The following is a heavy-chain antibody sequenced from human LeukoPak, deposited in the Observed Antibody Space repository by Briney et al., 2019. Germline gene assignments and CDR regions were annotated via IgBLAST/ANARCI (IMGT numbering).Heavy chain of an antibody. Sequence: GGSLRLSCAASGFTFNNYAMSWVRQAPGKGLEWVSAISGSGGTTHYADSVKGRFTISRDNSKNTLYLQMNSLRAEDTAVYYCAKDRYRTSWYWGQGTLVTVSS. CDR2: ISGSGGTT. J-gene: IGHJ4*02. D-gene: IGHD3-16*02. CDR1: GFTFNNYA. V-gene: IGHV3-23*01. CDR3: AKDRYRTSWY.